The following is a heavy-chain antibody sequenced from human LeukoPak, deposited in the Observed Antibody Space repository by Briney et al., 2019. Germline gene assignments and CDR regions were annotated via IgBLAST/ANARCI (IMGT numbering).Heavy chain of an antibody. CDR2: IKQDGSEK. CDR1: GFTYSSYW. J-gene: IGHJ4*02. CDR3: ARGPLAAGSGSYN. V-gene: IGHV3-7*01. D-gene: IGHD3-10*01. Sequence: PGGSLRLSCAASGFTYSSYWMSWVRQAPGKGLEWVANIKQDGSEKYYVDSVKGRFTISRDNAKNSLYLQMNSLRAEDTAVYYCARGPLAAGSGSYNWGQGTLVTVSS.